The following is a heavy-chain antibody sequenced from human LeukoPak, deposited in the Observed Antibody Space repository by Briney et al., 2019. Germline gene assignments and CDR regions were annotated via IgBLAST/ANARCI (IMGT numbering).Heavy chain of an antibody. J-gene: IGHJ4*02. CDR2: ISYDGSNK. V-gene: IGHV3-30*18. D-gene: IGHD6-19*01. CDR3: AKGVAVAGNY. CDR1: GFTFSSYG. Sequence: GRSLRLSCAASGFTFSSYGMHWVRQAPGKGLEWVAVISYDGSNKYYADSVEGRFTISRDNSKNTLYLQMNSLRAEDTAVYYCAKGVAVAGNYWGQGTLVTVSS.